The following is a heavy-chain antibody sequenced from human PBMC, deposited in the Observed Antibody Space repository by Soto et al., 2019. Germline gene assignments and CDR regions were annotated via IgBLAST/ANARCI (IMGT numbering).Heavy chain of an antibody. CDR3: ARDGEEYYYDSSGSIHYFDY. CDR2: INPSGGST. Sequence: ASVKVSCKASGYTFTSYYMHWVRQAPGQGLEWMGIINPSGGSTSYAQKFQGRVTMTRDTSTSTVYMELSSLRSEDTAVYYCARDGEEYYYDSSGSIHYFDYWGQGTLVTVSS. V-gene: IGHV1-46*01. J-gene: IGHJ4*02. CDR1: GYTFTSYY. D-gene: IGHD3-22*01.